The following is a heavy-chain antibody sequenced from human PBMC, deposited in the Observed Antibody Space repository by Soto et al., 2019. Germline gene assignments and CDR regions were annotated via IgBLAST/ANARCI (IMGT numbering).Heavy chain of an antibody. D-gene: IGHD2-2*01. V-gene: IGHV2-5*02. CDR3: AHRRDATVRVPAAISAWFDP. CDR2: IFWDDDK. CDR1: GFSISTSGEG. Sequence: SGPTLVNPTQTLTLTCTFSGFSISTSGEGVGWIRQPPGKALEWLALIFWDDDKRYNSSLRSRLTITKATSKNQVVLTLTNMDPVDTATYYCAHRRDATVRVPAAISAWFDPWGQGTLVTVSS. J-gene: IGHJ5*02.